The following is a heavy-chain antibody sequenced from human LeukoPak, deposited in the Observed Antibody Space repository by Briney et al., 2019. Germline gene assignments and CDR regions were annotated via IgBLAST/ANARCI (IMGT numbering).Heavy chain of an antibody. V-gene: IGHV1-46*01. D-gene: IGHD6-19*01. J-gene: IGHJ6*03. CDR1: VYTFTSYY. CDR3: ARGSAYSSGYYMDV. Sequence: SGKVSCKALVYTFTSYYLHWVRKPPGQGLEWMEKINPRGGSTSYAQKFQGRVTMTRDMSTSTVYMELSSLRSEDTAVYYCARGSAYSSGYYMDVWGKGTTVTVSS. CDR2: INPRGGST.